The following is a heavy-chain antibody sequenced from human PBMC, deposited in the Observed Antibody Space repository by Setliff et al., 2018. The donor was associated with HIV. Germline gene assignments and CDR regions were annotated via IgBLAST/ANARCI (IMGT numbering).Heavy chain of an antibody. CDR1: GDSMSGYY. CDR3: ERYDIREHYYGMDV. J-gene: IGHJ6*02. V-gene: IGHV4-4*07. Sequence: SETLSLTCTVSGDSMSGYYWSWIRQPAGKGLEWIGRIYSSGSTNYNPSIKSRLTMSVDTSKNQFSLKLRFVTAADTAVYDCERYDIREHYYGMDVWGQGTTVTVSS. D-gene: IGHD3-22*01. CDR2: IYSSGST.